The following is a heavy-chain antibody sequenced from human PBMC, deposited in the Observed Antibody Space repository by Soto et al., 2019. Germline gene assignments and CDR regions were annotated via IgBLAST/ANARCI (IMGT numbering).Heavy chain of an antibody. V-gene: IGHV3-53*02. D-gene: IGHD1-26*01. J-gene: IGHJ6*02. CDR2: IYSGSST. CDR1: GFTVSSNY. Sequence: EVQLVETGGGLIQPGGSLRLSCAASGFTVSSNYMSWVRQAPGKGLEWVSVIYSGSSTYYADSVKGRFTISRDNSKNTLYLQMNSLRAEDTAVYYCARGPWELQPDYYYGMDVWGQGTTVTVSS. CDR3: ARGPWELQPDYYYGMDV.